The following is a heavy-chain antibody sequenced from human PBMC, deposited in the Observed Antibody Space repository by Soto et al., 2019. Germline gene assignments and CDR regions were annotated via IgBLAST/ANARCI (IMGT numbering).Heavy chain of an antibody. CDR3: ARGQEGVVATH. J-gene: IGHJ4*02. Sequence: QVQLQQWGAGLLKPSETLSLNCAVNGGSLSGYYWSWIRQPPGKGLEWIGEIKDGGYTNYSPSLKSRATISSDTSNNQCSRRLNSVTAADTGVYYCARGQEGVVATHWDQGALVTVSS. CDR2: IKDGGYT. D-gene: IGHD5-12*01. CDR1: GGSLSGYY. V-gene: IGHV4-34*01.